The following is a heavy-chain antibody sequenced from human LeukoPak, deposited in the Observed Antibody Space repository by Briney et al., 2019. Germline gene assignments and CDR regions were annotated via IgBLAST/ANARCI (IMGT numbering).Heavy chain of an antibody. CDR3: AKADSSSWYENWFDP. D-gene: IGHD6-13*01. V-gene: IGHV3-7*03. J-gene: IGHJ5*02. CDR2: INHNGNVN. CDR1: GFTFSSYW. Sequence: PGGSLRLSCAASGFTFSSYWMNWARQAPGKGLEWVASINHNGNVNYYVDSVKGRFTISRDNAKNSLYLQMNSLRAEDTALYYCAKADSSSWYENWFDPWGQGTLVTVSS.